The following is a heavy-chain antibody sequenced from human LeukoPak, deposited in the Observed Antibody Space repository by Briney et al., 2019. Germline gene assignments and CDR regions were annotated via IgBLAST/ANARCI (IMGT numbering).Heavy chain of an antibody. V-gene: IGHV3-21*01. D-gene: IGHD2-2*01. J-gene: IGHJ6*03. Sequence: PGGSLRLSCAASGFTFSLYSMHWVRQAPGKGLEWVSSISRSSTFIYYADSVKGRFTISRDNANNSLYLQMNSLRADDTAMYYCAKDGVPAAPYSVYYYYYMDVWGKGTTVTVSS. CDR2: ISRSSTFI. CDR1: GFTFSLYS. CDR3: AKDGVPAAPYSVYYYYYMDV.